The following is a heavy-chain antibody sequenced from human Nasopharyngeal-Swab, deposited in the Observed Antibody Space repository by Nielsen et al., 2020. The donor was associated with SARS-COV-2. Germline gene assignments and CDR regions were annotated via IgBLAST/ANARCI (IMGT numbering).Heavy chain of an antibody. CDR1: GVSIITQY. V-gene: IGHV4-59*11. Sequence: SETLTLTCTASGVSIITQYWSWIRKPPGKGLEGIGYISHNSGTSSNPSLKSRVTLFMDTSKNQFSLRLRSVTAADTAVYYCAKEGATGWFDPWGQGTLVTVSS. CDR3: AKEGATGWFDP. CDR2: ISHNSGT. J-gene: IGHJ5*02.